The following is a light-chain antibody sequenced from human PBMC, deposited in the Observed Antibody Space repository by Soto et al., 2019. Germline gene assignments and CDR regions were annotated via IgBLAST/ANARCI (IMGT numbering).Light chain of an antibody. CDR3: QQRSNWPPT. CDR2: DAS. J-gene: IGKJ1*01. CDR1: QSVSSY. Sequence: EIVLTQSPATLSLSPGERATLSCRASQSVSSYLAWYQQKPGQAPRLLIYDASHRATGIPARFSGSGSGTDITLTISSLEPEDFAVYYCQQRSNWPPTFGQGTKVEIK. V-gene: IGKV3-11*01.